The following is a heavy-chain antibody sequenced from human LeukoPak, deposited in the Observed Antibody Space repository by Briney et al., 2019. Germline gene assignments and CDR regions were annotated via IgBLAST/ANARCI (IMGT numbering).Heavy chain of an antibody. CDR2: INPSGGST. J-gene: IGHJ5*02. V-gene: IGHV1-46*01. D-gene: IGHD6-13*01. Sequence: ASVKVSCKASGYTFTRYYIHWVRQAPGQGPEWMGMINPSGGSTTYAQRFQGRVTITADKSTSTAYMELSSLRSEDTAVYYCARGRPTTSIAAAGVNWFDPWGQGTLVTVSS. CDR1: GYTFTRYY. CDR3: ARGRPTTSIAAAGVNWFDP.